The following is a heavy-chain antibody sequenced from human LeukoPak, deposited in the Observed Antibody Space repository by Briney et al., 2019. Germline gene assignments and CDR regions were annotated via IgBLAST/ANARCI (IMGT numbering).Heavy chain of an antibody. V-gene: IGHV3-53*01. J-gene: IGHJ4*02. CDR2: MYSGGST. Sequence: GGSLRLSCAASGFTVSSKYMSWVRQAPGKGLEWVSVMYSGGSTYYADSVEGRFTISRDNSKNTLYLQMNSLRAEDTAVYYCAKGSSGARPYFFDYWGQGTLITVSS. CDR3: AKGSSGARPYFFDY. CDR1: GFTVSSKY.